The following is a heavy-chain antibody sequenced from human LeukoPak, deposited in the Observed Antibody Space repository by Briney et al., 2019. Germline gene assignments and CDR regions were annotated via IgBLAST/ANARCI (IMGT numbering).Heavy chain of an antibody. CDR2: MDKSGGT. J-gene: IGHJ4*02. CDR1: GGSISGFY. V-gene: IGHV4-59*01. CDR3: ARDYGKGGGFDF. Sequence: ASETLSLTCTVSGGSISGFYWSWIRQPPGKGLEWIGYMDKSGGTTYNPSLKSRVTISVDTSKNQFSLHVSPVTAADTAVYYCARDYGKGGGFDFWGQGTLVTVAS. D-gene: IGHD4-17*01.